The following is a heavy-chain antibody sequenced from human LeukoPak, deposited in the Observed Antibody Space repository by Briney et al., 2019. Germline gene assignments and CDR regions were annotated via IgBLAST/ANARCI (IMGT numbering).Heavy chain of an antibody. CDR1: GYTFTGYY. V-gene: IGHV1-2*02. J-gene: IGHJ4*02. D-gene: IGHD6-13*01. Sequence: ASVKVSCKASGYTFTGYYMHWVRQAPGRGLEWMGWINPNSGGTNYAQKFQGRVTMTRDTSISTAYMELSRLRSDDTAVYYCARLHPGIAAAGKEGFDYWGQGTLVTVSS. CDR3: ARLHPGIAAAGKEGFDY. CDR2: INPNSGGT.